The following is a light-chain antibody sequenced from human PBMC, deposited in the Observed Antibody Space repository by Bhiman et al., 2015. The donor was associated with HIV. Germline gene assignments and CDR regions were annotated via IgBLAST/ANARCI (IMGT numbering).Light chain of an antibody. J-gene: IGLJ2*01. CDR3: ATWDDVLNAPV. Sequence: VLTQPPSVSVSPGQTARITCSGDAFPEQYVYWYQQFPGAAPRLLIYKNNQRPSGVPDRFSGSKSGTSASLAIRGLQADDEAHFYCATWDDVLNAPVFGGGTRLTVL. CDR1: AFPEQY. V-gene: IGLV1-44*01. CDR2: KNN.